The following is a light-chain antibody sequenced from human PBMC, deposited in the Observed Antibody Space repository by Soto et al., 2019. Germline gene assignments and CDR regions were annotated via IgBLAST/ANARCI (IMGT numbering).Light chain of an antibody. J-gene: IGLJ2*01. CDR2: SNN. CDR3: AAWDDSLNGPV. Sequence: QAVVTQPPSASGTPGQRVTISCSGSSSNIGSNTVNWYQQLPGTAAKLLIYSNNQRPSGVPARFSGSKSGTSASLAISGRQSDDEADYYCAAWDDSLNGPVFGGGTKLTVL. CDR1: SSNIGSNT. V-gene: IGLV1-44*01.